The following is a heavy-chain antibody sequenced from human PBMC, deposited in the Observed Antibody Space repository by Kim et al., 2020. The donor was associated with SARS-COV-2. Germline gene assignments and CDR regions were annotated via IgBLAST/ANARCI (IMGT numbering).Heavy chain of an antibody. Sequence: GGSLRLSCAASGFTFSSYAMHWVRQAPGKGLEWVAVISYDGSNKYYADSVKGRFTISRDNSKNTLYLQMNSLRAEDTAVYYCARDWALIVGATGGYGMDVWGQGTTVTVSS. CDR2: ISYDGSNK. J-gene: IGHJ6*02. D-gene: IGHD1-26*01. V-gene: IGHV3-30-3*01. CDR3: ARDWALIVGATGGYGMDV. CDR1: GFTFSSYA.